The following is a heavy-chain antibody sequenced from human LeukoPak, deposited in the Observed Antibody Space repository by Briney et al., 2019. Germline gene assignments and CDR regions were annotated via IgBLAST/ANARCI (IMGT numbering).Heavy chain of an antibody. CDR2: IYYSGST. D-gene: IGHD1-26*01. J-gene: IGHJ4*02. CDR1: GGSISSYY. V-gene: IGHV4-59*01. CDR3: ARDQVGAGYFDY. Sequence: PSETLSLTCTVSGGSISSYYWSWIRQPPGKGLEWIGYIYYSGSTNYNPSLKSRVTISVDTSKNQFSLKLSSETAADTAVYYCARDQVGAGYFDYWGQGTLVTVSS.